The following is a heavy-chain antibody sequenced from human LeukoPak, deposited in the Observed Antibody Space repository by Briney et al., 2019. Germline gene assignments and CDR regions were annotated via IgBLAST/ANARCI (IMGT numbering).Heavy chain of an antibody. CDR3: AKGSPRYCSGGSCYSRGDLDY. J-gene: IGHJ4*02. V-gene: IGHV3-23*01. CDR1: GFTFSSYA. Sequence: GGSLRLSCAASGFTFSSYAMSWVRQAPGKGLEWVSAISGSGGSTYYADSVKGRFTISRDISKNTLYLQMNSLRAEDTAVYYCAKGSPRYCSGGSCYSRGDLDYWGQGTLVTVSS. D-gene: IGHD2-15*01. CDR2: ISGSGGST.